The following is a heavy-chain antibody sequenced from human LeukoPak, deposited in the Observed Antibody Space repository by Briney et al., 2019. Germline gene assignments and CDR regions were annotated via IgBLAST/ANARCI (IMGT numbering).Heavy chain of an antibody. V-gene: IGHV3-23*01. CDR1: GFVFGTYA. J-gene: IGHJ4*02. Sequence: PGGSLRLSCAASGFVFGTYAMSWVRQAPGKGLEWVSAMSGSGIDTYYADSVKGRFTISRDNSKNTLYLQVNSLRAEDTAVYYCARVATTETGAWVMAYWGQGTLVSVSS. D-gene: IGHD1-1*01. CDR3: ARVATTETGAWVMAY. CDR2: MSGSGIDT.